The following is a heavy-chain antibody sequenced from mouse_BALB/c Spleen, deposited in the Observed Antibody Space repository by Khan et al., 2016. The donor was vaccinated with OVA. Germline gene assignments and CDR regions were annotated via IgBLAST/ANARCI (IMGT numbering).Heavy chain of an antibody. J-gene: IGHJ3*01. V-gene: IGHV1S135*01. CDR1: GYSFTSYY. CDR3: TRHGYVAWFTY. CDR2: IDPFSGGT. D-gene: IGHD2-2*01. Sequence: VQLKESGPELMKPGASVKISCKASGYSFTSYYIHWVMQSHGKSLEWIGYIDPFSGGTTYNQKFKGKATLTVDKSYSTAYIHLSNLTSEDSAVSYCTRHGYVAWFTYWGQGTLVTVSA.